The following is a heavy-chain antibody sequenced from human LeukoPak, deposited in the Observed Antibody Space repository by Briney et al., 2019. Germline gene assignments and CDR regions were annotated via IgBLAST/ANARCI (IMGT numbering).Heavy chain of an antibody. CDR1: GGSISSGGYY. D-gene: IGHD3-10*01. J-gene: IGHJ4*02. Sequence: SETLSLTCTVSGGSISSGGYYWSCIRQHPGKGLEWIGYIYYSGSTYYNPSPKSRVTISVDTSKDQFSLKLSSVTAADTAVYYCARDGYYGSGPPDYWGQGTLVTVSS. V-gene: IGHV4-31*03. CDR2: IYYSGST. CDR3: ARDGYYGSGPPDY.